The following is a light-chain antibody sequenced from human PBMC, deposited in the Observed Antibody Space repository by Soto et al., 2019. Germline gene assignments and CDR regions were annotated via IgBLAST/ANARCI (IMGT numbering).Light chain of an antibody. CDR1: SSDVGGYNY. J-gene: IGLJ1*01. Sequence: PASVSGSPGQSITVSCTGTSSDVGGYNYVSWYQQHPGKAPRLMIYDVTNRPSGVSNRFSGSKSGNTASLTISGLQAEDEADYYGSSYSRGSTYVFGTGTKVTVL. CDR3: SSYSRGSTYV. V-gene: IGLV2-14*01. CDR2: DVT.